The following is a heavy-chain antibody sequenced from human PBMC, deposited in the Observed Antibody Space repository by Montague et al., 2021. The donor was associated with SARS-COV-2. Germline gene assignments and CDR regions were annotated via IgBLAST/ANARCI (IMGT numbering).Heavy chain of an antibody. Sequence: SLRLSCAASGFALNSYWMTWVRQAPGKGLEWVANINRDGSVKHFVDSVEGRFTISRDNAKNSLYLLMNSLRLEDTAVYYCARDTTYNTGIYYDAFDMWGQGTMVTVSS. D-gene: IGHD1-26*01. CDR1: GFALNSYW. CDR3: ARDTTYNTGIYYDAFDM. V-gene: IGHV3-7*03. CDR2: INRDGSVK. J-gene: IGHJ3*02.